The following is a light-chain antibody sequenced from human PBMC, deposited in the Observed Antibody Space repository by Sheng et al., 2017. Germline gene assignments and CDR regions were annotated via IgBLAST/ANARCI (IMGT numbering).Light chain of an antibody. CDR2: DDS. CDR3: QVWDSSNHPPYV. Sequence: SYVLTQPPSVSVAPGKTARITCGGNNIGSKSVHWYQQKPGQAPVLVVYDDSDRPSGIPERFSGSNSWNTATLTISRVEAGDEADYHCQVWDSSNHPPYVFGTGTKVTVL. J-gene: IGLJ1*01. V-gene: IGLV3-21*03. CDR1: NIGSKS.